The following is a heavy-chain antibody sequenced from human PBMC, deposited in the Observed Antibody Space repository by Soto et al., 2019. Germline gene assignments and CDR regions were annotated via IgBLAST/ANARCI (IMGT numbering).Heavy chain of an antibody. D-gene: IGHD6-6*01. CDR1: GFTFSDYY. Sequence: PGGSLRLSCAASGFTFSDYYMSWIRQAPGKGLEWVSYISSSGSTIYYADSVKGRFTISRDSAKNSLYLQMNSLRAEDTAVYYCARRAARLGHYYYYMDVWGKGTTVTVSS. CDR2: ISSSGSTI. J-gene: IGHJ6*03. CDR3: ARRAARLGHYYYYMDV. V-gene: IGHV3-11*01.